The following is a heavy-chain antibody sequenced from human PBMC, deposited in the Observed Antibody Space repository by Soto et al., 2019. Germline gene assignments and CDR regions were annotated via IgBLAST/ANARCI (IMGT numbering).Heavy chain of an antibody. CDR1: GNTLTGYF. V-gene: IGHV1-2*02. D-gene: IGHD3-3*01. J-gene: IGHJ5*02. Sequence: ASVKVSCKASGNTLTGYFLHWVRQARGQGLEWMGWLNSNSGGTKIAQKFQGRLAMTRDTSITTAYMELSRLRSDDTAVYYCARSSGGNFGIIIEGSNWFDPWGQGTLVTASS. CDR3: ARSSGGNFGIIIEGSNWFDP. CDR2: LNSNSGGT.